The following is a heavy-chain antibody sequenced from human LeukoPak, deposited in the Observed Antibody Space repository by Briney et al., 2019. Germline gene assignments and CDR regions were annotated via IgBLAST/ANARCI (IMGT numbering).Heavy chain of an antibody. V-gene: IGHV4-39*01. Sequence: PSETLSLACIVSSGSISKSAYYWGWIRQPPGKGLEWIGSIYFSGSAYYSQSLKSRVTMSVDTSKNQFSLSLRSVTAADTAMYFCARHGQDSTDYWAREPWSPSP. CDR1: SGSISKSAYY. J-gene: IGHJ4*02. CDR3: ARHGQDSTDY. D-gene: IGHD2/OR15-2a*01. CDR2: IYFSGSA.